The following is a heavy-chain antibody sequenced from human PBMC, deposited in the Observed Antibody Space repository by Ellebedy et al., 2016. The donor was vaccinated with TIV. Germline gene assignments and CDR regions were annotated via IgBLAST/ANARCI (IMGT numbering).Heavy chain of an antibody. J-gene: IGHJ5*02. Sequence: GSLRLXCTVSGGSISSYYWSWIRQPAGKGLEWIGRVYSSGTTNYNSSLKSRVTMSVDTSKNQFSLKLSSVTAADTAVYYCAKTWGSSGYFGWFDPWGQGTLVTVSS. CDR1: GGSISSYY. CDR2: VYSSGTT. V-gene: IGHV4-4*07. D-gene: IGHD6-13*01. CDR3: AKTWGSSGYFGWFDP.